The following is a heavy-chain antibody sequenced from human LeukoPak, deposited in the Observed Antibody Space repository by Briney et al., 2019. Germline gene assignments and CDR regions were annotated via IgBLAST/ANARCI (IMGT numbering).Heavy chain of an antibody. D-gene: IGHD3-22*01. V-gene: IGHV4-39*01. Sequence: GSLRLSCAASGFTFSSYAMSWVRQPPGKGLEWIGSIYYNGNTYYNPSLKSRVTISVDTSKNQFSLKLNSVTAADTAVYFCGRLDDYDYSAWWGQGILVTVSS. CDR3: GRLDDYDYSAW. CDR1: GFTFSSYA. CDR2: IYYNGNT. J-gene: IGHJ4*02.